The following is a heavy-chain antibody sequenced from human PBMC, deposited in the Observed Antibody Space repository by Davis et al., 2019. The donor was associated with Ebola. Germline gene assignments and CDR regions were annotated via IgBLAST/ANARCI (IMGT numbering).Heavy chain of an antibody. V-gene: IGHV1-2*02. CDR1: GYTFTGYY. Sequence: ASVKVSCKASGYTFTGYYMHWVRQAPGQGLEWMGWINPNSGGTNYAQKFQGRVTMTRDTSISTTYMELSRLRSDDTAVYYCARDSSDCTGGVCTAPFDHWGQGTLVTVSS. CDR2: INPNSGGT. D-gene: IGHD2-8*02. J-gene: IGHJ4*02. CDR3: ARDSSDCTGGVCTAPFDH.